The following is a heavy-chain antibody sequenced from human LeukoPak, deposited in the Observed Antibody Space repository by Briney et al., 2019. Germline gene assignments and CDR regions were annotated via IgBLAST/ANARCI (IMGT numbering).Heavy chain of an antibody. V-gene: IGHV4-39*01. CDR1: GGSISSSSYY. CDR2: IYYSGST. J-gene: IGHJ6*03. Sequence: SETLSLTCTVSGGSISSSSYYWGWIRQPPGKVLEWIGSIYYSGSTYYNPSLKSRVTISVDTSKNQFSLKLSSVTAADTAVYYCARVVGYGSGSYYNVYYYYYMDVWGKGTTVTISS. CDR3: ARVVGYGSGSYYNVYYYYYMDV. D-gene: IGHD3-10*01.